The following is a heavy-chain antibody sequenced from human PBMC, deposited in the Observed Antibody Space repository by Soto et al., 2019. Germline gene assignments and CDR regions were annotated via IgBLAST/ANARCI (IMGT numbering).Heavy chain of an antibody. Sequence: GGSLRLSCAASGFTFSSYWMSWVRQAPGKGLEWVANIKQDGSEKYYVDSVKGRFTISRDNAKNSLYLQMNSLRAEDTAVYYCARVRWGSSWSPQYYFDYWGQGTLVTVSS. CDR1: GFTFSSYW. V-gene: IGHV3-7*01. CDR2: IKQDGSEK. CDR3: ARVRWGSSWSPQYYFDY. D-gene: IGHD6-13*01. J-gene: IGHJ4*02.